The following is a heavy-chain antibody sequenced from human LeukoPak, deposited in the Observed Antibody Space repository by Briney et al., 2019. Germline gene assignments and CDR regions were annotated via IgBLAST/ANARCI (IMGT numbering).Heavy chain of an antibody. Sequence: GGSLRLSCAASGFTFDDYAMHWVRQAPGKGLEWVSLISWDGGSTYYADSVKGRFTISRDNSKNSLYLRMNSLRAEDTALYYCAKDRAPSYYYDSSGYYGALDYWGQGTLVTVSS. D-gene: IGHD3-22*01. CDR1: GFTFDDYA. CDR2: ISWDGGST. J-gene: IGHJ4*02. CDR3: AKDRAPSYYYDSSGYYGALDY. V-gene: IGHV3-43D*03.